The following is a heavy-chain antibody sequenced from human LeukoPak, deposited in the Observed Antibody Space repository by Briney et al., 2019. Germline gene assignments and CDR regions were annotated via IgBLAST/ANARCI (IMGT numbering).Heavy chain of an antibody. Sequence: GGSLRLSCAASGFSFSSHSMNWVRQAPGKGLEWVSSISSSSSYIYYADSVKGRFTISRDNAKNSLYLQMSSLRAEDTAVYYCARDLKYDSSGFFDYWGQGTLVTVSS. V-gene: IGHV3-21*01. CDR3: ARDLKYDSSGFFDY. D-gene: IGHD3-22*01. CDR2: ISSSSSYI. J-gene: IGHJ4*02. CDR1: GFSFSSHS.